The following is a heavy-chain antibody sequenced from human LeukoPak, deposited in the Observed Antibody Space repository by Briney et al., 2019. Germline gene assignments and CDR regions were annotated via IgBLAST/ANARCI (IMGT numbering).Heavy chain of an antibody. D-gene: IGHD5-18*01. CDR2: INPNSGGT. CDR1: GYTFTSYD. J-gene: IGHJ4*02. CDR3: ARWDTAMVRFDY. Sequence: ASVKVSCKASGYTFTSYDINWGRQATGQGLEWMGRINPNSGGTNYAQKFQGRVTMTRDTSISTAYMELSRLRSDDTAVYYCARWDTAMVRFDYWGQGTLVTVSS. V-gene: IGHV1-2*06.